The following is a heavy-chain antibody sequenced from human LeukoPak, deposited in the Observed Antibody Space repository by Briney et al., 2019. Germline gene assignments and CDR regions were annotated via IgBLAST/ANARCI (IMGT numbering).Heavy chain of an antibody. D-gene: IGHD4/OR15-4a*01. J-gene: IGHJ6*03. Sequence: ASVKVSCKASGYTFTGYHMHWVRQAPGQGLEWMGWINPNSGDTNYAQKFQGRVTMTRDTSISTVYMELSWLRSDDTAVYYCAVNYVYGDHAHRNPGAYYYMDVWGKGTTVTVSS. CDR3: AVNYVYGDHAHRNPGAYYYMDV. CDR2: INPNSGDT. V-gene: IGHV1-2*02. CDR1: GYTFTGYH.